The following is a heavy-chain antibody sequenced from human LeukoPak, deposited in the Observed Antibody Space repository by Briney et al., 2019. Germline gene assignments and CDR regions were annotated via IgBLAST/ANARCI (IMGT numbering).Heavy chain of an antibody. V-gene: IGHV1-18*01. CDR3: ARVGYYDSSGYCDY. CDR2: ISAYNGNT. Sequence: ASVKVSCKASGYTFTSYGISWVRQAPGQGLEWMGWISAYNGNTNYAQKLQGRVTMTTDTSTSTAYVELRSLRSDDTAVYYCARVGYYDSSGYCDYWGQGTLVTVSS. CDR1: GYTFTSYG. J-gene: IGHJ4*02. D-gene: IGHD3-22*01.